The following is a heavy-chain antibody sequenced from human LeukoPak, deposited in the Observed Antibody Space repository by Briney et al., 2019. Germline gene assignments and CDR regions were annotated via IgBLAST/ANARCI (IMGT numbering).Heavy chain of an antibody. CDR2: ITAGNGNT. J-gene: IGHJ3*02. CDR1: GYNFNSYG. D-gene: IGHD5-18*01. Sequence: ASVKVSCKASGYNFNSYGIGWVRQAPRQGREWMGWITAGNGNTNYAQKVQGRVTMTTDTSTSTAYMELSSLRSDDTAVYFCARDFARGYSYGYNAFDIWGQGTMVTVSS. CDR3: ARDFARGYSYGYNAFDI. V-gene: IGHV1-18*01.